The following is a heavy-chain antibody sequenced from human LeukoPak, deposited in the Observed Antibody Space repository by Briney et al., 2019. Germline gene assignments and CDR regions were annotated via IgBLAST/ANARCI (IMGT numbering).Heavy chain of an antibody. J-gene: IGHJ3*02. CDR1: GFTFDNYG. D-gene: IGHD6-13*01. Sequence: GGSLRPSCAASGFTFDNYGMNWVRQAPGKGLEWVSGINWNGGITDYADSVKGRFTISRDNAKNSLFLQMNSLRAEDTASYYCVRTSRDAFDIWGQGTVVTVSS. V-gene: IGHV3-20*04. CDR3: VRTSRDAFDI. CDR2: INWNGGIT.